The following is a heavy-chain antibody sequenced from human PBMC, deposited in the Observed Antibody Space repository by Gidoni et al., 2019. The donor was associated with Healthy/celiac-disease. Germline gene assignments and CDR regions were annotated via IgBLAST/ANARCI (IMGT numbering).Heavy chain of an antibody. CDR2: ISWNSGSL. CDR1: GFTFDDYA. V-gene: IGHV3-9*01. D-gene: IGHD1-1*01. CDR3: AKDISTTGTTSAFDI. Sequence: EVQLVESGGGLVQPGRSLRLSCAASGFTFDDYAMHWVRQAPGKGLKWVSGISWNSGSLGYADSVRCRFTISRDNAKNSLYLQMNSLRAEDTALYYCAKDISTTGTTSAFDIWGQGTMVTVSS. J-gene: IGHJ3*02.